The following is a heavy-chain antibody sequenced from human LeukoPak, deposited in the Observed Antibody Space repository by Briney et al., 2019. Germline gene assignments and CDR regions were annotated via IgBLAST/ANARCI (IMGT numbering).Heavy chain of an antibody. CDR1: GSTFSRYA. V-gene: IGHV3-23*01. Sequence: GGSLRLSCAASGSTFSRYAMSWVRQAPGKGLEWLSAISESDGSTYYADSVKGRFTISRDNSKNTLYLQMNSLGADDTAVYFCAKDISQGYTFRSIEEDYWGQGTLVTVSS. CDR3: AKDISQGYTFRSIEEDY. J-gene: IGHJ4*02. D-gene: IGHD5-18*01. CDR2: ISESDGST.